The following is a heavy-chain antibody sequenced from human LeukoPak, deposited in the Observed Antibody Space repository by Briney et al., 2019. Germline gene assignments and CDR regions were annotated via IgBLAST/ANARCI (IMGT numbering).Heavy chain of an antibody. Sequence: PCKASGYSFTSYARHWVRQAPGKGLEWVAVISHDVKTTYYADSAKGRFTISRDNSRNTVFLQMNRLRPEDTAVYYCVKEAYYGWGSSPTFYFDYWGQGTRVTVSS. J-gene: IGHJ4*02. D-gene: IGHD3-10*01. CDR3: VKEAYYGWGSSPTFYFDY. CDR2: ISHDVKTT. V-gene: IGHV3-30-3*02. CDR1: GYSFTSYA.